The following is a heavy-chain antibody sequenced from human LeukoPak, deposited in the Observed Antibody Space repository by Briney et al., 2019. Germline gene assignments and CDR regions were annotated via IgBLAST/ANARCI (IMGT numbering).Heavy chain of an antibody. D-gene: IGHD2-15*01. CDR2: IIPIFGTA. V-gene: IGHV1-69*05. Sequence: GASVKVSCKASGGTFSSYAIRWVRQAPGQGLEWMGGIIPIFGTANYAQKFQGRVTITTDESTSTAYMELSSLRSEDTAVYYCARKARDYCSGGSCYPLSTKGAFDIWGQGTMVTVSS. CDR3: ARKARDYCSGGSCYPLSTKGAFDI. CDR1: GGTFSSYA. J-gene: IGHJ3*02.